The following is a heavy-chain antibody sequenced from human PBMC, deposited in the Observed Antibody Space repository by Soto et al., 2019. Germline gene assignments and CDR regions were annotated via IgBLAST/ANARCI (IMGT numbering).Heavy chain of an antibody. CDR1: GFTFSSYA. V-gene: IGHV3-23*01. J-gene: IGHJ3*02. D-gene: IGHD3-3*01. CDR3: AKDIKDGSNYDFWSGYFLTDAFDI. CDR2: ISGSGGST. Sequence: GGSLRLSCAASGFTFSSYAMSWVRQAPGKGLEWVSAISGSGGSTYYADSVKGRFTISRDNSKNTLYLQMNSLRAEDTAVYYCAKDIKDGSNYDFWSGYFLTDAFDIWGQGTMVTVSS.